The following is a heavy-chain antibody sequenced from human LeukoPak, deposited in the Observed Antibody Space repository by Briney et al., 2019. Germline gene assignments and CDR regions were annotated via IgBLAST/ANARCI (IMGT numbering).Heavy chain of an antibody. J-gene: IGHJ4*02. Sequence: SETLSLTCTVSGGSISSYYWSWIRQPPGKGLEWIGYIYYSGSTNYNPSLKSRVTISVDTSKNQFSLKLSSVTAADPAVYYCARGETYSSGLVDYWGQGTLVTVSS. CDR1: GGSISSYY. CDR3: ARGETYSSGLVDY. D-gene: IGHD6-19*01. V-gene: IGHV4-59*01. CDR2: IYYSGST.